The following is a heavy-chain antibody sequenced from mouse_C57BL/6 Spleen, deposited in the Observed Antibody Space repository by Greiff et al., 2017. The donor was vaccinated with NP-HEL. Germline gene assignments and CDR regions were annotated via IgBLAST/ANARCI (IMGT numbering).Heavy chain of an antibody. D-gene: IGHD1-1*01. Sequence: VQLQQPGAELVKPGASVKLSCKASGYTFTSYWMQWVKQRPGQGLEWIGEIDPSDSYTNYNQKFKGKATLTVDTSSSTAYMQLSSLTSEDSAVYYCARRPYYYGSSYRYFDVWGTGTTVTVSS. CDR3: ARRPYYYGSSYRYFDV. CDR2: IDPSDSYT. CDR1: GYTFTSYW. V-gene: IGHV1-50*01. J-gene: IGHJ1*03.